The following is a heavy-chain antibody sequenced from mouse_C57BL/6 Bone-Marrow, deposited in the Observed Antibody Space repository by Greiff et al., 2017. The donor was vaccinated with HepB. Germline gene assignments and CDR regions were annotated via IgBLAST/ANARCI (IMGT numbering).Heavy chain of an antibody. J-gene: IGHJ3*01. Sequence: EVMLVESGGGLVKPGGSLKLSCAASGFTFSDYGMHWVRQAPEKGLEWVAYISSGSSTIYYADTVKGRFTISRDNAKNTLFLQMTSLRSEDTAMYYCARPTYDYDSWFAYWGQGTLVTVSA. D-gene: IGHD2-4*01. CDR2: ISSGSSTI. CDR3: ARPTYDYDSWFAY. V-gene: IGHV5-17*01. CDR1: GFTFSDYG.